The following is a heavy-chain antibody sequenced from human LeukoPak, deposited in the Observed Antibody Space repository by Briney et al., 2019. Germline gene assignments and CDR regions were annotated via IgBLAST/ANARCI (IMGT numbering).Heavy chain of an antibody. CDR3: AREWYGFDY. Sequence: LSLTCAXSGXSXXSGGYSWSWIRQPPGKGLEWIGYIYHSGSTYYNPSLKSRVTISVDRSKNQFSLKLSSVTAADTAVYYCAREWYGFDYWGQGTLVTVSS. CDR1: GXSXXSGGYS. V-gene: IGHV4-30-2*01. D-gene: IGHD2-15*01. CDR2: IYHSGST. J-gene: IGHJ4*02.